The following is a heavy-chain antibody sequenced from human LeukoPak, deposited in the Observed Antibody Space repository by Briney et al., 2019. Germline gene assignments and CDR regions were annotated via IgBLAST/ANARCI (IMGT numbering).Heavy chain of an antibody. D-gene: IGHD3-22*01. V-gene: IGHV3-23*01. CDR2: ISGSGGST. CDR1: GFTFSSDA. CDR3: ARRSPYYYDSSGYCDY. Sequence: GGSLRLSCAASGFTFSSDAMSWVRQAPGKGLEWVSAISGSGGSTYYADSVKGRFTISRDNSKNTLYQQMNSLRAEDTAVYYCARRSPYYYDSSGYCDYWGQGTLVTVSS. J-gene: IGHJ4*02.